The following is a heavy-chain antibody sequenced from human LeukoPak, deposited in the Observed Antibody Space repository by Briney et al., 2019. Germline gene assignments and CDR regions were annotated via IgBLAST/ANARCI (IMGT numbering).Heavy chain of an antibody. Sequence: SETLSLTCAVYGGSFSGYYWSWIRQPPGKGLEWIGEINHSGSTNYNPSLKSRVTISVDTSKNQFSLKLSSVTAADTAVYYCAREKKGDILTGQGVYFDYWGQGTLVTVSS. CDR1: GGSFSGYY. V-gene: IGHV4-34*01. J-gene: IGHJ4*02. D-gene: IGHD3-9*01. CDR2: INHSGST. CDR3: AREKKGDILTGQGVYFDY.